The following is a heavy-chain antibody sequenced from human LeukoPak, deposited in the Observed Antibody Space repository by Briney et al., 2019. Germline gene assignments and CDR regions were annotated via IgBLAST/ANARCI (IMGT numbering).Heavy chain of an antibody. Sequence: GGSLRLSCAASGFTFSSYAFNWVRQAPGKGLEWVAVISYDGSNKYYADSVKGRFTISRDNSKNTLYLQMNSLRAEDTAVYYCAKDLALLRYFDWLLRARIPDGGFDYWGQGTLVTVSS. V-gene: IGHV3-30*18. CDR3: AKDLALLRYFDWLLRARIPDGGFDY. D-gene: IGHD3-9*01. CDR1: GFTFSSYA. CDR2: ISYDGSNK. J-gene: IGHJ4*02.